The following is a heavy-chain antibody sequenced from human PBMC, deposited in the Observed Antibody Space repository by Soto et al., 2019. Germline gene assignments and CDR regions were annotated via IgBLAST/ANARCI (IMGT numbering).Heavy chain of an antibody. CDR3: AREAEYSSSSYAFDI. Sequence: SETLSLTCAVSGGSISSSNWWIWVRQPPGKGLELIGEIYHSGSTNYNPSLKSRVTISVDKSKNQFSLKLSSVTAADTAVYYCAREAEYSSSSYAFDIWGQGTMVTVS. J-gene: IGHJ3*02. CDR1: GGSISSSNW. CDR2: IYHSGST. V-gene: IGHV4-4*02. D-gene: IGHD6-6*01.